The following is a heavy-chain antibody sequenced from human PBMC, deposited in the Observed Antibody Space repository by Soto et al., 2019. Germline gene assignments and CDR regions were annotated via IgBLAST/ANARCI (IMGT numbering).Heavy chain of an antibody. CDR2: IIPIFGTA. J-gene: IGHJ4*02. CDR3: ASLPGIAAAGIYYFDY. CDR1: GGTFSSYA. V-gene: IGHV1-69*13. Sequence: SVKVSCKASGGTFSSYAISWVRQAPGQGLEWMGGIIPIFGTANYEQKFQGRVTITADESTSTAYMELSSLRSEDTAVYYCASLPGIAAAGIYYFDYWGQGTLVTVSS. D-gene: IGHD6-13*01.